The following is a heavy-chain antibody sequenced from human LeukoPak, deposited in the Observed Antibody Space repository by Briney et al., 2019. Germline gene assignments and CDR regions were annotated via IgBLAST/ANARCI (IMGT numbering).Heavy chain of an antibody. Sequence: ASVKVSCKASGYTFTGYYMHWVRQAPGQGLEWMGWINPNGGGTNYAQKFQGRVTMTRDTSISTAYMELSRLRSDDTAVYYCARATEPYYYDSSGLLLGYWGQGTLVTVSS. CDR3: ARATEPYYYDSSGLLLGY. D-gene: IGHD3-22*01. V-gene: IGHV1-2*02. CDR1: GYTFTGYY. J-gene: IGHJ4*02. CDR2: INPNGGGT.